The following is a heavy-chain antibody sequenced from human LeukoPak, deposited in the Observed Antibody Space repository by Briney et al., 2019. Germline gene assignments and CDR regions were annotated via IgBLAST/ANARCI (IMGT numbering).Heavy chain of an antibody. Sequence: GGSLRLSCAASGFTFSIYAMSWVRQAPGKGLEWASAISGSGGTAYYADSVKGRFTISRDNSKNTLYLQMNSLRAEDTAVYYCARSVRQYCSSTSCYPLDYWGQGTLVTVSS. CDR2: ISGSGGTA. J-gene: IGHJ4*02. V-gene: IGHV3-23*01. D-gene: IGHD2-2*01. CDR3: ARSVRQYCSSTSCYPLDY. CDR1: GFTFSIYA.